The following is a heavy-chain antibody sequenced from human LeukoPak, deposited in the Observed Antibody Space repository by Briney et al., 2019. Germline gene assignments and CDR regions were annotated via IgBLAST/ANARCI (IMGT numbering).Heavy chain of an antibody. J-gene: IGHJ5*02. CDR2: IIPILGIA. V-gene: IGHV1-69*04. Sequence: SVKVSCKASGGTFSSYAISWVRQAPGQGLEWMGRIIPILGIANYAQKFQGRVTITADKSTSTAYMELSSLRSEDTAVYYCARDLAYNWFDPWGQGTLVTVSS. CDR1: GGTFSSYA. CDR3: ARDLAYNWFDP.